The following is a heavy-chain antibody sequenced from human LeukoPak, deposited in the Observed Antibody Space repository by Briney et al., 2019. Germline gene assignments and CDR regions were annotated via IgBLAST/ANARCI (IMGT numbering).Heavy chain of an antibody. Sequence: ASVKVSCKASGYTFTSYDINWVRQATGQGLEWMGWMNPNSGNTGYAQKFQGRVTMTRNTSISTAYMELSSLRSEDTAVYYCARAASYSSSGKTRKNFYFDYWGQGTLVTVSS. D-gene: IGHD6-13*01. CDR3: ARAASYSSSGKTRKNFYFDY. CDR2: MNPNSGNT. CDR1: GYTFTSYD. J-gene: IGHJ4*02. V-gene: IGHV1-8*01.